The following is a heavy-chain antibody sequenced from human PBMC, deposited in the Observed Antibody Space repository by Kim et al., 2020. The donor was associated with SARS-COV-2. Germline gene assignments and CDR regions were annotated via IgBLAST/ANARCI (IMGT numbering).Heavy chain of an antibody. D-gene: IGHD3-10*02. V-gene: IGHV3-74*01. CDR1: GFTLNTDW. J-gene: IGHJ6*02. CDR3: ARGMFSSGFDV. Sequence: GGSLRLSCVASGFTLNTDWINWCRQDPCKVRVWVARISKGVSPTHYADSVKGRFTMSRYNAENTVILQMHSLRAEDTAVYYCARGMFSSGFDVWGQGTTVPIFS. CDR2: ISKGVSPT.